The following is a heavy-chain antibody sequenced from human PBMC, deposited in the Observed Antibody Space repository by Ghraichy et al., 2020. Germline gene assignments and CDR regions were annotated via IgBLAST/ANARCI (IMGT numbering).Heavy chain of an antibody. D-gene: IGHD1-14*01. J-gene: IGHJ4*02. Sequence: GGSLRLSCAASGFTLSSYWMHWVRQAPGKGLVWVSRINGDGSSTNYADSVKGRFTISRDNAKNTLYLQMNSLRVEDTAVYYCARDFRNLGLYWGQGTLVTVSS. V-gene: IGHV3-74*01. CDR3: ARDFRNLGLY. CDR1: GFTLSSYW. CDR2: INGDGSST.